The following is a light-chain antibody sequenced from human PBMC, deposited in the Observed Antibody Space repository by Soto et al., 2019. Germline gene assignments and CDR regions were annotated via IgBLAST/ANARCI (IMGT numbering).Light chain of an antibody. V-gene: IGLV2-14*01. CDR1: RSDVGGYDF. J-gene: IGLJ1*01. CDR2: DVT. Sequence: QSALTQPASVSGSPGQSITISCTGTRSDVGGYDFVSWFQQHPGKAPKLLIYDVTDRPSGVSNRFSGSKSGDTATLTISGLQTEDEADYFCSSYTIRGPPDHVFGTGTKVTVL. CDR3: SSYTIRGPPDHV.